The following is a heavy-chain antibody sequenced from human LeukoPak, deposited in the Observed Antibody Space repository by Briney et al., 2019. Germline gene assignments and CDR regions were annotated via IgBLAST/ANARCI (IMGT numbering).Heavy chain of an antibody. D-gene: IGHD2-2*02. J-gene: IGHJ3*02. Sequence: SETLSLTCTVSGGSISSYYWSWIQQPPGKGLEWIGYIYYSGSNNYNSALKSQVTISADTSKNQFSLKLSSVTAADTAVYYCARIGGIPLGSFDIWGQGTMVTVSS. V-gene: IGHV4-59*01. CDR1: GGSISSYY. CDR3: ARIGGIPLGSFDI. CDR2: IYYSGSN.